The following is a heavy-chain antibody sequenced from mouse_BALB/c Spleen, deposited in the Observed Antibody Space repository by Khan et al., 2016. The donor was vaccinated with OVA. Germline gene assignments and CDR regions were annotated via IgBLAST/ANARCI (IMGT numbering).Heavy chain of an antibody. D-gene: IGHD1-2*01. J-gene: IGHJ2*01. CDR2: ISYSGST. Sequence: EVQLQESGPGLVKPSQSLSLTCTVTGYSITSGYGWNWIRQFPGNTLEWMGSISYSGSTNYNPSLNSRISINRATSKNQLFLQLNSATTEGTLTYYGSRTAKIKSWGQGTTLTVSA. V-gene: IGHV3-2*02. CDR1: GYSITSGYG. CDR3: SRTAKIKS.